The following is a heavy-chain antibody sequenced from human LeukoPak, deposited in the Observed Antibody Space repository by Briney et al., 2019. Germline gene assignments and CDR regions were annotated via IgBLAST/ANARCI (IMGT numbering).Heavy chain of an antibody. CDR2: ISSSSSYI. CDR1: GFIFSSYS. Sequence: GGSLRLSCAASGFIFSSYSMNWVRQAPGKWLEWVSYISSSSSYIYYADSVKGRFTISRDNAKNSLYLQMNSLRAEDTAVYYCAREWDGYNPSWGQGTLVTVSS. J-gene: IGHJ5*02. CDR3: AREWDGYNPS. D-gene: IGHD5-24*01. V-gene: IGHV3-21*01.